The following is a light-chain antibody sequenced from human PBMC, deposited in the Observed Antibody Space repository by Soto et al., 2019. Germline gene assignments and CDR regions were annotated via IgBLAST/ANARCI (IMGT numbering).Light chain of an antibody. V-gene: IGKV3-15*01. J-gene: IGKJ4*01. CDR2: GAS. Sequence: EIVMTQSPATLSVSPGERATLSCRASQSVSSNLAWYQQKPGQGPRLLIHGASTRATGIPARFSGSGSGTEFPLTISSLQSEDLAVYSCLQYNNWPITFGGGTKVEIK. CDR3: LQYNNWPIT. CDR1: QSVSSN.